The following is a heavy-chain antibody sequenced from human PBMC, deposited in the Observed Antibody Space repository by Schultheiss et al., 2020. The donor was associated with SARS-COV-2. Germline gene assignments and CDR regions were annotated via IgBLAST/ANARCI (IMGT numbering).Heavy chain of an antibody. V-gene: IGHV1-8*01. CDR3: ARGVRIAALYGMDV. Sequence: ASVKVSCKASGYTFTSYDINWVRQATGQGLEWMGWMNPNSGNTGYAQKFQGRVTMTRNTSISTAYMELSSLRSEDTAVYYCARGVRIAALYGMDVWGQGTTVTVSS. D-gene: IGHD6-13*01. CDR1: GYTFTSYD. CDR2: MNPNSGNT. J-gene: IGHJ6*02.